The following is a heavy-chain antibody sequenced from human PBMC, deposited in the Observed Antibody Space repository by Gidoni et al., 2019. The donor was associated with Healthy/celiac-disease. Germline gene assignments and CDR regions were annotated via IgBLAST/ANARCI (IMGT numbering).Heavy chain of an antibody. CDR3: ARVGGDYYDSSGYYYFDY. D-gene: IGHD3-22*01. CDR2: ISSSSSYI. V-gene: IGHV3-21*01. CDR1: GFTFSSYS. Sequence: EVQLVESGGGLVKPGGSLRLSCAASGFTFSSYSMNWVRQAPGKGLEWVLSISSSSSYIYYADSVKGRFTISRDNAKNSLYLQMNSLRAEDTAVYYCARVGGDYYDSSGYYYFDYWGQGTLVTVSS. J-gene: IGHJ4*02.